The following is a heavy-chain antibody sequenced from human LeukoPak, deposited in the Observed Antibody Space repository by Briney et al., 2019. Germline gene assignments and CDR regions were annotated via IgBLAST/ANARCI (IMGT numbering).Heavy chain of an antibody. D-gene: IGHD3-10*01. CDR3: ARGRDGSGSFDY. V-gene: IGHV4-39*07. J-gene: IGHJ4*02. Sequence: SETLSLTCTVSGGSISSSSYYWGWIRQPPGKGLEWIGSIYYSGSTYYNPSLKSRLTISVDRSKNQFSLKLNCVTAADTALHYCARGRDGSGSFDYWGQGTPVTVSS. CDR1: GGSISSSSYY. CDR2: IYYSGST.